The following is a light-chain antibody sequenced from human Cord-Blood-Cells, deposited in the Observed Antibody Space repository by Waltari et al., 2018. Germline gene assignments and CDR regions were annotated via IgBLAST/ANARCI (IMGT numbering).Light chain of an antibody. CDR1: QSISSW. V-gene: IGKV1-5*01. CDR2: DAS. Sequence: DIQMTQSPSTLSASVGDRVTITCRASQSISSWLAWYQQKPGKAPKPLIYDASSLERGVPSRFSGSGSGTEFTLTISSLQPDDFATYYCQQYNSYSPTFGQGTKVEIK. CDR3: QQYNSYSPT. J-gene: IGKJ1*01.